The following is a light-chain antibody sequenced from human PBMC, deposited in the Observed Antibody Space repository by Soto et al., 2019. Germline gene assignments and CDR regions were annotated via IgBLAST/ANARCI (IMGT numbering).Light chain of an antibody. CDR1: QSVSSY. CDR2: DAS. Sequence: EIVLTQSPATLSLSPGERATLSCRASQSVSSYLAWYQQNPGQAPRLLIYDASIRATGIPARFSGSGSGTDFNLASRSREPADVAGYYCHQWLTFGGGTNVEMK. J-gene: IGKJ4*01. V-gene: IGKV3-11*01. CDR3: HQWLT.